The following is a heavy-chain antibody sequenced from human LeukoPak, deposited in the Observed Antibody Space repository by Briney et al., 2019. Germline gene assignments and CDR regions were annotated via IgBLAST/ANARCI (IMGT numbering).Heavy chain of an antibody. CDR3: ARHGTTVAGNYYGMDV. CDR1: GGSITSPDYY. V-gene: IGHV4-39*01. CDR2: IFYNART. J-gene: IGHJ6*02. Sequence: SETLSLTCTVSGGSITSPDYYWGWIRQPPGKGLDWIGSIFYNARTYYNPSLKSRFSISVDTSKNQFSLKLSSVTAADTAVYYCARHGTTVAGNYYGMDVWGQGTTVTVSS. D-gene: IGHD6-19*01.